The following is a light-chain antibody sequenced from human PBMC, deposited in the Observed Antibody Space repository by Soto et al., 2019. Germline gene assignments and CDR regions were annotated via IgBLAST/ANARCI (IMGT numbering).Light chain of an antibody. V-gene: IGKV3-20*01. CDR1: QSVTSTY. Sequence: DIVLTQSPGTLSLSPGERATLSCRASQSVTSTYLAWYKHKPGQPPRLLIFGASSRATGVPDRFSGSGSGTDFTLTISRLEPEDFAVYYCQQYDTFGQGTKLEIK. J-gene: IGKJ2*01. CDR3: QQYDT. CDR2: GAS.